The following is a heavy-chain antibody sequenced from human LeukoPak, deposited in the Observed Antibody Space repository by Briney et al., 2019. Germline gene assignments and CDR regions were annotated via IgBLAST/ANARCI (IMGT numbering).Heavy chain of an antibody. CDR2: IIPIFGTA. CDR1: GGTFSSYA. V-gene: IGHV1-69*05. CDR3: ARDYCDSSGYYYAHDY. D-gene: IGHD3-22*01. Sequence: SVKVSCKASGGTFSSYAISWVRQAPGQGLECMGRIIPIFGTANYAQKFQGRVTITTDESTSTAYMELSSLRSEDTAVYYCARDYCDSSGYYYAHDYWGQGTLVTVSS. J-gene: IGHJ4*02.